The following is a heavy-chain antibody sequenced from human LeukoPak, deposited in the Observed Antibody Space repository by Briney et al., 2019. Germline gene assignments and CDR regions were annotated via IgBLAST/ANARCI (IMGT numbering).Heavy chain of an antibody. D-gene: IGHD2-15*01. Sequence: SETLSLTCTVSGGSISSYYWSWIRQPPGKGLEWIGYIYYSGSTNYNPSLKSRVTISVDTSKNQFSLKLSSVTAAATAVYYCARDLGYCSGGSCYSLRAFDIWGQGTMVTVSS. CDR1: GGSISSYY. V-gene: IGHV4-59*01. CDR3: ARDLGYCSGGSCYSLRAFDI. CDR2: IYYSGST. J-gene: IGHJ3*02.